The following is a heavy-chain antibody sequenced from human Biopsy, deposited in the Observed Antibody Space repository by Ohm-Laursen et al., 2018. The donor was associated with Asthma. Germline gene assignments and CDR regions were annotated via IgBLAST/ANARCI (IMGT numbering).Heavy chain of an antibody. J-gene: IGHJ4*02. Sequence: SLRLSCAAPGFKFDEYTMHWVWQAPGKGLEWVSGISWNSATIGYADSVEGRFTISRDNAKNSVFLHMDSLRPEDTAFYYCAKVRSDWVITESFDYWGQGVLVTVSS. CDR1: GFKFDEYT. V-gene: IGHV3-9*01. CDR3: AKVRSDWVITESFDY. CDR2: ISWNSATI. D-gene: IGHD3-22*01.